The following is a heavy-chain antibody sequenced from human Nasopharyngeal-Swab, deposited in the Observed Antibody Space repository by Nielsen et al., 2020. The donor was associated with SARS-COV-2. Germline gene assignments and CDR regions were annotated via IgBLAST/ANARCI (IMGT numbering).Heavy chain of an antibody. J-gene: IGHJ6*03. V-gene: IGHV1-8*01. CDR3: ARGRKGGGIVVVIPYYYYYMDV. CDR2: MNPNSGNT. Sequence: ASVKVSCKASGYTFTSYDINWVRQATGQGLEWMGWMNPNSGNTGYAQKFQGRVTMTRNTSISTAYMELSSLRSEDTAVYYCARGRKGGGIVVVIPYYYYYMDVWGKGTTVTV. CDR1: GYTFTSYD. D-gene: IGHD3-22*01.